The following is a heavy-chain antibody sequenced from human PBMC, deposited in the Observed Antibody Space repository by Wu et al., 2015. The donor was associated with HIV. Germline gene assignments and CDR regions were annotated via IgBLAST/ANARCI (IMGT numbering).Heavy chain of an antibody. CDR3: ARDDSGLRYFDH. J-gene: IGHJ4*02. CDR1: GGTFSTHA. D-gene: IGHD1-26*01. CDR2: IIPLFGTA. V-gene: IGHV1-69*14. Sequence: QVQLVQSGAEVKKPGSSVKVSCKASGGTFSTHAITWVRQAPGQGLEWMGGIIPLFGTADYAQKFQDRVTITADKSTTTAYMELSGLRYEDTAVYYCARDDSGLRYFDHWGQGNPGHRLL.